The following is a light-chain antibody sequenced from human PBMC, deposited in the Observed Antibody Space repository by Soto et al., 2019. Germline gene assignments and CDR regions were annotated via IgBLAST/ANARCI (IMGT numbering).Light chain of an antibody. CDR2: DVN. J-gene: IGLJ2*01. V-gene: IGLV2-14*01. Sequence: QSALTQPASVSGSPEQSITISCTGTSSDVGGYDFVSWYQLHPGKAPKLMIYDVNNRPSGVSNRFSGSKSGNTASLTISGLQAEDEAEDYCSSYTRSNTLLFGGGTQLTVL. CDR3: SSYTRSNTLL. CDR1: SSDVGGYDF.